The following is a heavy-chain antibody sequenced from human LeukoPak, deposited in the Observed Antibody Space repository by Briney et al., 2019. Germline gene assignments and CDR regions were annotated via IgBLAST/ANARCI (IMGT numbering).Heavy chain of an antibody. V-gene: IGHV3-21*01. J-gene: IGHJ4*02. CDR1: GFTFSSYS. CDR2: ISSSSSYI. Sequence: GGSLRLSCAASGFTFSSYSMNWVRQAPGKGLEWVSSISSSSSYIYYADSVKGRFTISRDNAKNSLYLQMNSLRAEDTAVYYCARGITLGYCSGGSCGVSNYWGQGTLVTVSS. CDR3: ARGITLGYCSGGSCGVSNY. D-gene: IGHD2-15*01.